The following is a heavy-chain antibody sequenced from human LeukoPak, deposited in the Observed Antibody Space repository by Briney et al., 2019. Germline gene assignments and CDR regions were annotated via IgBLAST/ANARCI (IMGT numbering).Heavy chain of an antibody. V-gene: IGHV4-34*01. CDR1: GGSFSGYY. CDR2: INHSGST. CDR3: ARVWAAGDAFDI. Sequence: PSETLSLTCAVYGGSFSGYYWSWIRQPPGKGLEWIGEINHSGSTNYNPSLKSRVTISVDTSKNQFSLRLNSVTAADTAVYYCARVWAAGDAFDIWGQGTVVTVSS. D-gene: IGHD6-25*01. J-gene: IGHJ3*02.